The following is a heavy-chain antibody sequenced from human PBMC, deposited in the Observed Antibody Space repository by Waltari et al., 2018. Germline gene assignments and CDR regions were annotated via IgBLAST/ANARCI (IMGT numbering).Heavy chain of an antibody. Sequence: VRHGPGRGLEWVAMISDDGSRKYYGESEKGRFTISRDNSKSTGFLQMDRLSPEDTGVYYCARDYYGSRTYSTGMDVWGQGTTVTVTS. CDR2: ISDDGSRK. D-gene: IGHD3-10*01. V-gene: IGHV3-30*03. CDR3: ARDYYGSRTYSTGMDV. J-gene: IGHJ6*02.